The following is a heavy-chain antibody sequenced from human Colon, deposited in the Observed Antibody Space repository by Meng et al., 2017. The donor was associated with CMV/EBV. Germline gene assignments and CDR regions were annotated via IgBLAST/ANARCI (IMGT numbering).Heavy chain of an antibody. J-gene: IGHJ3*02. D-gene: IGHD1-26*01. CDR2: IYIGSST. V-gene: IGHV3-53*01. CDR1: GFSVSSDY. Sequence: GESLKISCAASGFSVSSDYMSWVRQAPGKGLEWVSSIYIGSSTDYADSVKGRFTISRDNANNTLILQMTNLRAEDTALYYCARFSIVGRTNAFDIRGQGTMVTVSS. CDR3: ARFSIVGRTNAFDI.